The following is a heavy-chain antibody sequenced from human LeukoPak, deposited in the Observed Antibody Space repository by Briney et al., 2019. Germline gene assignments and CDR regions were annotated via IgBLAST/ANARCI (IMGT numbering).Heavy chain of an antibody. V-gene: IGHV3-30*18. J-gene: IGHJ4*02. D-gene: IGHD1-26*01. CDR2: ISFDGSNK. Sequence: PGRSLRLSCAASGFTFSSYGMHWVRQAPGKGLEWVAVISFDGSNKYYADSVKGRFTISRDNSKNTLYLQMNSLRAEDTAVYYCAKGSTWELLLGFNPDYWGQGTLVTVSS. CDR3: AKGSTWELLLGFNPDY. CDR1: GFTFSSYG.